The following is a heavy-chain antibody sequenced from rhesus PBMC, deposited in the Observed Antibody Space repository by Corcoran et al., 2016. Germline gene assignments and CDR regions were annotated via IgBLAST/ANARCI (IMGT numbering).Heavy chain of an antibody. Sequence: QVQLVQSGAEVKKPGSAVKVSCKAPGDTFTDYHMHGVGQAPGQGLEWMGEINPKTGGTNYTQKFQGRVTMTRDTSTSTADMELSSLRSEDTAVYYCVATTVATFDYWGQGVLVTVSS. CDR2: INPKTGGT. V-gene: IGHV1-138*01. CDR1: GDTFTDYH. D-gene: IGHD4-29*01. CDR3: VATTVATFDY. J-gene: IGHJ4*01.